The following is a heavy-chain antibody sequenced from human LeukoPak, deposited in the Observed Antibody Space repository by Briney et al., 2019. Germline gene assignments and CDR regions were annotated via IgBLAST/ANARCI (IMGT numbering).Heavy chain of an antibody. Sequence: PGGSLRLSFAAAAFSLSGYWTHWVRQAPGEGLELVSGISWNSGSIGYADSVKGRFTISRDNAKNSLYLQMNSLRAEDTALYYCAKTRDGYNYYDYWGQGTLVTVSS. CDR1: AFSLSGYW. D-gene: IGHD5-24*01. CDR2: ISWNSGSI. J-gene: IGHJ4*02. V-gene: IGHV3-9*01. CDR3: AKTRDGYNYYDY.